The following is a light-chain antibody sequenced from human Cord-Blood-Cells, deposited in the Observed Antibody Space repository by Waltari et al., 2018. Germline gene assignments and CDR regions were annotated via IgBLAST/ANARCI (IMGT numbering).Light chain of an antibody. CDR1: SSDVGGYNY. V-gene: IGLV2-14*01. CDR2: DVS. CDR3: SSYTSSSTFWV. J-gene: IGLJ3*02. Sequence: QSALTQPASVSGSPGQSITISCTGTSSDVGGYNYVSWYQQHPGKAPKLMIYDVSKRPSGVSNRFSGSKSGNTASLTISGLQAEDEAEYYCSSYTSSSTFWVFGGGTKLTVL.